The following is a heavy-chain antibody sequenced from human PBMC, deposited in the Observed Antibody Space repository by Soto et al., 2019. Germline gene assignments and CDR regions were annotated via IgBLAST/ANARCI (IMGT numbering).Heavy chain of an antibody. CDR1: GFTFTSHW. D-gene: IGHD2-15*01. CDR2: IKSDGSGT. CDR3: ARGWTRRGWPFES. Sequence: EVQLVESGGDLVQPGGSLRLSCAASGFTFTSHWMHWVRQAPGKGLVWVSRIKSDGSGTIYADSVKGGFTISRDNAKNNLYLQMNSRRADDTAVYFCARGWTRRGWPFESWGQGTLVTVSS. J-gene: IGHJ4*02. V-gene: IGHV3-74*01.